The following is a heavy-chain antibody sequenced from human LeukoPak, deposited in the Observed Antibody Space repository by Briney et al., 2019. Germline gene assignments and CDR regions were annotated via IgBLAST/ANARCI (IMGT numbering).Heavy chain of an antibody. V-gene: IGHV3-30*02. D-gene: IGHD1-1*01. CDR1: GFTFTSYA. J-gene: IGHJ4*02. CDR2: TQHDGDDK. CDR3: AKVLPGPFHY. Sequence: GGSLRLSCVASGFTFTSYALNWVRQAPGKGLEWVAFTQHDGDDKYYADSVKGRFTISRDNSKNTLYLQMNSLRAEDTAVYYCAKVLPGPFHYWGQGTLVTVSS.